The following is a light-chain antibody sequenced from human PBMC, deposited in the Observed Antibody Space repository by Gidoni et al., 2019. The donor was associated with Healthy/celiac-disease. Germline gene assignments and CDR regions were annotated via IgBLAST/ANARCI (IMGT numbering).Light chain of an antibody. V-gene: IGKV1-39*01. CDR1: HYISNN. J-gene: IGKJ2*01. Sequence: DIQMTQSPSSLSAYVGGRVTITCRASHYISNNLKWYQQKSGKAPKLLIFAASSLQSGVPSRISGSGSATDFSLTINNVQPDDFATYYCQQSYTTPHTFGRGTRLEIK. CDR2: AAS. CDR3: QQSYTTPHT.